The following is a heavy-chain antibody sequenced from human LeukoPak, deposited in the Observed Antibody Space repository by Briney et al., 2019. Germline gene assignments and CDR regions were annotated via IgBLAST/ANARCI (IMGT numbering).Heavy chain of an antibody. CDR1: GGSISSSSYY. D-gene: IGHD2-8*01. V-gene: IGHV4-39*01. CDR2: IYYSGST. CDR3: ASFGVLMVYAIPDFHYMDV. Sequence: SETLSLTCTVSGGSISSSSYYWGWIRQPPGKGLEWIGSIYYSGSTYYNPSLKSRVTISVGTSKNQFSLKLSSVTAADTAVYYCASFGVLMVYAIPDFHYMDVWGKGTTVTVSS. J-gene: IGHJ6*03.